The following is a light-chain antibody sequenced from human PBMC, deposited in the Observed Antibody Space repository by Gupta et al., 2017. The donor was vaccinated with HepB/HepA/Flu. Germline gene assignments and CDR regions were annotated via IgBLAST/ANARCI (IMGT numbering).Light chain of an antibody. CDR1: QSVLYSSNNKNY. CDR3: QQYYSTPPT. Sequence: DIVMTQSPDSLAVSLGERATINCKSSQSVLYSSNNKNYLALYQQKPGQPPKLLIYWASTRESGVPDRFSGSGSGTDFTLTISSLQAEDVSVYYGQQYYSTPPTFGQGTKVEIK. V-gene: IGKV4-1*01. CDR2: WAS. J-gene: IGKJ1*01.